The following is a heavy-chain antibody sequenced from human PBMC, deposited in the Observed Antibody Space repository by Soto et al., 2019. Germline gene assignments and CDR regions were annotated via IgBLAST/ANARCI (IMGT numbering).Heavy chain of an antibody. CDR2: INPNSGDT. J-gene: IGHJ4*02. CDR3: AVAGLPFEY. D-gene: IGHD6-19*01. Sequence: QVQLVQSGAEVKKPGASVKVYCKASGYTFTGYYIHWVRQAPGQGLEWMALINPNSGDTNYGQKFQGRVTLTRDTSINTVYMEVTSLRFDDTAVYYCAVAGLPFEYWGQGTLVTVFS. CDR1: GYTFTGYY. V-gene: IGHV1-2*02.